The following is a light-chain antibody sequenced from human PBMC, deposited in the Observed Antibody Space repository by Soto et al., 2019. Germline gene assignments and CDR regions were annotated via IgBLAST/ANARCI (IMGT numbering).Light chain of an antibody. V-gene: IGKV3-15*01. CDR1: QSVSNN. J-gene: IGKJ1*01. CDR2: GAS. CDR3: QQYNKSPWT. Sequence: EIVMTQSPATLSVSPGERGTLSCRASQSVSNNLAWYQQKPGQAPRLLIYGASTRATGIPARFSGTGSGTDFTLTISSLQSEDFAVYYRQQYNKSPWTFGQGTKVDIK.